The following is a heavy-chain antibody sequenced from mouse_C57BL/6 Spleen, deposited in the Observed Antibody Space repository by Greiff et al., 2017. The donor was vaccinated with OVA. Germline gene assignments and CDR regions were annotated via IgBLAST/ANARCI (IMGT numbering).Heavy chain of an antibody. CDR2: INPSNGGT. D-gene: IGHD1-1*01. Sequence: QVQLQQPGTELVKPGASVKLSCKASGYTFTSYWMHWVKQRPGQGLEWIGNINPSNGGTNYNEKFKSKATLTVDKSSSTAYMQLSSLTSEDSAVYYCARGSQNYYGSSYSYWYFDVWGTGTTVTVSS. J-gene: IGHJ1*03. CDR1: GYTFTSYW. CDR3: ARGSQNYYGSSYSYWYFDV. V-gene: IGHV1-53*01.